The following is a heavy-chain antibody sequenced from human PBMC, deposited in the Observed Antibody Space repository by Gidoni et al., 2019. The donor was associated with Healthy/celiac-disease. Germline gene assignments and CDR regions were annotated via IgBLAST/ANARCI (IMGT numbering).Heavy chain of an antibody. Sequence: QVQLVQSGAEVTKPGASVKVSCKASGYTFTSYYMHWVRQAPGQGLEWMGTINPGGGSTSHERNFQVRVTMTRDTPTSTVSMELSSLRSEATPVYYCARGGWGSGYQYYFDYWGQGTLVTVSS. CDR2: INPGGGST. CDR1: GYTFTSYY. CDR3: ARGGWGSGYQYYFDY. J-gene: IGHJ4*02. V-gene: IGHV1-46*03. D-gene: IGHD3-22*01.